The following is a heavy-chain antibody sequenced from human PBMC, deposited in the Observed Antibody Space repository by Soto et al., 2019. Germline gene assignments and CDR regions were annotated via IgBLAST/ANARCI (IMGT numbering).Heavy chain of an antibody. CDR1: GYTFTSYG. Sequence: QVQLVQSGAEVKKPGASVKVSCKASGYTFTSYGISWVRQAPGQGLEWMGWISAYNGNTNYAQKLRGRVTKTTDTSTSTAYMELRSLRSDDTAVYYCARVQPSRTSGYDTGGYWGQGTLVTVSS. J-gene: IGHJ4*02. CDR2: ISAYNGNT. D-gene: IGHD5-12*01. CDR3: ARVQPSRTSGYDTGGY. V-gene: IGHV1-18*01.